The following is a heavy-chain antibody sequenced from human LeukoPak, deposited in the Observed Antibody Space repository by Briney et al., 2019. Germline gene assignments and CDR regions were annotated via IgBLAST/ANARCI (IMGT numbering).Heavy chain of an antibody. D-gene: IGHD3-22*01. J-gene: IGHJ4*02. CDR1: GGSISSSSYY. CDR3: ARRYYYDSSGYAAPFDY. V-gene: IGHV4-39*01. CDR2: IYYSGST. Sequence: PSETLSLTCTVSGGSISSSSYYWGWIRQPPGTGLEWIGSIYYSGSTYYNPSLKSRVTISVDTSKNQFSLKLSSVTAADTAVYYCARRYYYDSSGYAAPFDYWGQGTLVTVSS.